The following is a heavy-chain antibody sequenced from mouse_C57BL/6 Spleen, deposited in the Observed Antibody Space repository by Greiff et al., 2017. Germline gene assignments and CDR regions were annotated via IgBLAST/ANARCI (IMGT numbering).Heavy chain of an antibody. D-gene: IGHD1-1*01. CDR2: ISSGSSTS. Sequence: EVQLVESGGGLVKPGGSLKLSCAASGFTFSDYGMHWVRQAPGKGLEWVAYISSGSSTSYYADTVKGRFTISRDNAKNTLFLQMPSLRSEDTAMYYCARDYYGSSYDAMDYWGQGTSVTVSS. J-gene: IGHJ4*01. V-gene: IGHV5-17*01. CDR3: ARDYYGSSYDAMDY. CDR1: GFTFSDYG.